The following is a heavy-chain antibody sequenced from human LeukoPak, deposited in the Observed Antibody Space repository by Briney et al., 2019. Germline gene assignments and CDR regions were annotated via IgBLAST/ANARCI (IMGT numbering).Heavy chain of an antibody. Sequence: GGSLRLSCTVSGFTVSSNSMNWVRQAPGKGLEWVSSITSSGNYIYYADSMKGRFTISRDNAKNSLYLQMNSLRAEDTAVYYCARDRPTLTGYYPFDYWGQGTLVTVSS. J-gene: IGHJ4*02. CDR3: ARDRPTLTGYYPFDY. CDR2: ITSSGNYI. D-gene: IGHD3-9*01. CDR1: GFTVSSNS. V-gene: IGHV3-21*01.